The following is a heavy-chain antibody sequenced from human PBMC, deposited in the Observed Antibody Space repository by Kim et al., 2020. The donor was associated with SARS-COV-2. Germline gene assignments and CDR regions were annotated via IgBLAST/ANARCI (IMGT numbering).Heavy chain of an antibody. Sequence: SETLSLTCTVSGGSISSYYWSWIRQPPGKGLEWIGYIYYSGSTNYNPSLKSRVTISVDTSKNQFSLKLSSVTAADTAVYYCASDWRAHSSGYYSDAFDICGQGTMVTVSS. CDR1: GGSISSYY. CDR2: IYYSGST. D-gene: IGHD3-22*01. CDR3: ASDWRAHSSGYYSDAFDI. J-gene: IGHJ3*02. V-gene: IGHV4-59*01.